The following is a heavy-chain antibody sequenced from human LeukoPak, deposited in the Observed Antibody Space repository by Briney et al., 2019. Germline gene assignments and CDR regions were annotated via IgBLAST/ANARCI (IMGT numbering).Heavy chain of an antibody. V-gene: IGHV3-74*01. J-gene: IGHJ6*02. CDR2: INSDGTTT. Sequence: GGSLRLSCAASGFTFSNYWMYWVRQGPGKGLVWVSRINSDGTTTNFAGSVEGRFTISRDNAKNTVYLQMSSLRVEDTAVYYCARDRSDYYDSSGYYYYYYGMDVWGQGTTVTVSS. CDR1: GFTFSNYW. D-gene: IGHD3-22*01. CDR3: ARDRSDYYDSSGYYYYYYGMDV.